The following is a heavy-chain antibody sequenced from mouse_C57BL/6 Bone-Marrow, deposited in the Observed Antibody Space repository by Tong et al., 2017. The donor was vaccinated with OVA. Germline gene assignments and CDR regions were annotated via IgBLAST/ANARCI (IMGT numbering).Heavy chain of an antibody. CDR3: AKRGVVAPRV. V-gene: IGHV2-6*01. D-gene: IGHD1-1*01. Sequence: VQLQESGPGLVAPSQSLSITCTVSGFSLTSYGVDWVRQSPGKGLEWLGVIWGVGSTNYHSALISRLSISKDNSKRQVCLKLNSLQTDDTATYYCAKRGVVAPRVWGTGTTVTVAS. J-gene: IGHJ1*03. CDR2: IWGVGST. CDR1: GFSLTSYG.